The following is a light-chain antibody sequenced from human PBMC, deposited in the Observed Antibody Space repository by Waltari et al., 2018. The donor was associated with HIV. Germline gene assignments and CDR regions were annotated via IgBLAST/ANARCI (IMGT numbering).Light chain of an antibody. Sequence: QSAPTQPASVSGSPGLSITLSCTATSSDIGHYTYVSWYQQSPGKAPKLMIYEVSNRPSGVSNRFSGSKSGNTASLTISGLQAEDEADYYCSSYISTTTLFGTGTKVTVL. CDR1: SSDIGHYTY. CDR2: EVS. CDR3: SSYISTTTL. J-gene: IGLJ1*01. V-gene: IGLV2-14*01.